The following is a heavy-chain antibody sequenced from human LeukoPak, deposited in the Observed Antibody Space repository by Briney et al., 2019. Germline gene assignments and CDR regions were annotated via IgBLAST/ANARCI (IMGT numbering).Heavy chain of an antibody. Sequence: GGSLRLSCAASGFTFSSYWMHWVRQAPGKGLVWVSRINSDGSSTSYADPVKGRFTISRDNAKNTLYLQMNSLRAEDTAVHYCARAWYNSPFGYWGQGTLVTVSS. CDR2: INSDGSST. V-gene: IGHV3-74*01. D-gene: IGHD1-1*01. J-gene: IGHJ4*02. CDR3: ARAWYNSPFGY. CDR1: GFTFSSYW.